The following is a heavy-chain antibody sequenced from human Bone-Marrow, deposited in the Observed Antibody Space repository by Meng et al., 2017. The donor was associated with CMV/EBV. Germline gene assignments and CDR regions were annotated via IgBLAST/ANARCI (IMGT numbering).Heavy chain of an antibody. CDR1: GYTFTSYY. CDR2: INPNSGGT. CDR3: ARDGKRGYCDTTSCYLSFDP. V-gene: IGHV1-2*02. D-gene: IGHD2-2*01. Sequence: ASVKVSCKASGYTFTSYYMHWVRQAPGQGPEWMGWINPNSGGTNYAQKFQGRVTMTRDTSINTAYMELSSLRSDDTAVYYCARDGKRGYCDTTSCYLSFDPWGQGTLVTVSS. J-gene: IGHJ5*02.